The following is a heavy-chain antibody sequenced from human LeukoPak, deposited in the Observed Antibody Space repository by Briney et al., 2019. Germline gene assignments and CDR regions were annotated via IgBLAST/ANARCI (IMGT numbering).Heavy chain of an antibody. CDR2: ISSSSSYI. D-gene: IGHD1-26*01. V-gene: IGHV3-21*01. CDR3: ARVASHSFVGATPAAFDI. CDR1: GFTFSSYS. J-gene: IGHJ3*02. Sequence: GGSLRLSCAASGFTFSSYSMNWVRQAPGKGLEWVSSISSSSSYIYYADSVKGRFTISRDNAKNSLYLQMNSLRAEDTAVYYCARVASHSFVGATPAAFDIWGQGTMVTVSS.